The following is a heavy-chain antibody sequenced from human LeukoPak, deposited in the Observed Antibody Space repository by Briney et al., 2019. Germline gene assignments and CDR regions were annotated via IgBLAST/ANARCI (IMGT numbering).Heavy chain of an antibody. CDR1: GFTFSSYG. CDR3: AKDGEVSWFGPESY. D-gene: IGHD3-10*01. J-gene: IGHJ4*02. Sequence: PGGSLRLSCAASGFTFSSYGMHWVRQAPGKGLGWVALISLDGSNKDYAESVKGRFTISRDSSKNTLYLQMNSLRAEDTAVYYCAKDGEVSWFGPESYWGQGTLVAVSS. CDR2: ISLDGSNK. V-gene: IGHV3-30*18.